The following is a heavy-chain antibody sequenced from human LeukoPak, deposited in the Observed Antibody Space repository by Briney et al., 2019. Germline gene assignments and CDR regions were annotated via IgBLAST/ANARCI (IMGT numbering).Heavy chain of an antibody. V-gene: IGHV1-2*02. CDR3: ARVSEYYYFDY. CDR1: GYTFTGYF. J-gene: IGHJ4*02. D-gene: IGHD2/OR15-2a*01. CDR2: INPNSGGT. Sequence: GASAKVSCKASGYTFTGYFMHWVRQAPGQGPGWMGWINPNSGGTNYAQKFQGRVIMTRDTSISTAYMELSRLRSDDTAVYYCARVSEYYYFDYWGQGTLVTVSS.